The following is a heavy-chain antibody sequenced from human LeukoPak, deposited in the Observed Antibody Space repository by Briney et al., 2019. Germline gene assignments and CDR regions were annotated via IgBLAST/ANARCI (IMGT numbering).Heavy chain of an antibody. V-gene: IGHV3-30*02. Sequence: TGGSLRLSCAASGFTLGSYGMHWVRQAPGKGLEWVAFIRYDGSNKYYADSVKGRFTISRDNSKNTLYLQMNSLRAEDTAVYYCAKDIIGLAYCGGDCYSGFDYWGQGTLVTVSS. J-gene: IGHJ4*02. CDR1: GFTLGSYG. CDR2: IRYDGSNK. CDR3: AKDIIGLAYCGGDCYSGFDY. D-gene: IGHD2-21*02.